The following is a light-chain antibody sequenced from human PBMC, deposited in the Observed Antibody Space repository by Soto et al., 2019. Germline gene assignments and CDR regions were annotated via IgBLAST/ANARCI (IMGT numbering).Light chain of an antibody. J-gene: IGLJ1*01. V-gene: IGLV2-14*01. CDR3: NSYAGRPSPYL. Sequence: QSVLTQPASVSGSPGQSITISCTGTSTDVGGYNYVSWYQQHPGKAPKLLISDVSNRPSGVSFRFSGSKSGNTASLTISGLQAEVDFDYYGNSYAGRPSPYLFGT. CDR2: DVS. CDR1: STDVGGYNY.